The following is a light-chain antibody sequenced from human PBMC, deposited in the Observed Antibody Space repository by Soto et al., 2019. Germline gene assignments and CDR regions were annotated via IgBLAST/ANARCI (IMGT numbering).Light chain of an antibody. CDR3: KSYAGNNTYV. CDR2: EVS. Sequence: QSVLTQPPSASGSPGQSVTISCTGTSSDVGGYNYVSWYQQHPGKAPKLMISEVSKRPSGVPDRFSGSKSGNTASLTVSGLQAEDEADYYCKSYAGNNTYVFGTGTKLTVL. CDR1: SSDVGGYNY. J-gene: IGLJ1*01. V-gene: IGLV2-8*01.